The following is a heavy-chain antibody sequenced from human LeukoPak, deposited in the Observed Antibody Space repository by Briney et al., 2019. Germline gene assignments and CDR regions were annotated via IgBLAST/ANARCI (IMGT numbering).Heavy chain of an antibody. Sequence: GGSLRLSCAASGFTFSSYSMNWVRQAPGKGLEWVSFISSSSTYIYYADSVKGRFTISRNDAKNSLYLQMSSLRADDTAVYYCARDRVVSGRFGEVASWGQGTLVTVSS. CDR2: ISSSSTYI. CDR3: ARDRVVSGRFGEVAS. J-gene: IGHJ5*01. V-gene: IGHV3-21*01. D-gene: IGHD3-10*01. CDR1: GFTFSSYS.